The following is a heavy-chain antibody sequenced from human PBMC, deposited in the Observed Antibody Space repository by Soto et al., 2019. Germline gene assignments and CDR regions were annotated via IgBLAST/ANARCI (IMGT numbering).Heavy chain of an antibody. V-gene: IGHV4-61*08. CDR1: GGYSISGGCC. D-gene: IGHD6-19*01. J-gene: IGHJ3*02. Sequence: PLQTLSVTWTVAGGYSISGGCCCSWLRQHPGKGLEWIGYIYYSGSTNYNPSLKSRVTISVDTSKNQFSLKLSSVTAADTAVYYCARTPSSGWYSPPSGAAFDIWGQGTMVTVSS. CDR3: ARTPSSGWYSPPSGAAFDI. CDR2: IYYSGST.